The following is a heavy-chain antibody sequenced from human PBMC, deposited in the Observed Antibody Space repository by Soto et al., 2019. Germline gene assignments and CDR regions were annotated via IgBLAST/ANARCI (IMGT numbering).Heavy chain of an antibody. Sequence: GGSLKLSCAASGFSFSDYDMSCIRQAPGKGLEWVSYISSSGSTIYYADSVKGRFTISRDNSKNTLYLQMNSLRAEDTAVYYCANLPFHRTGSRGNDYWGQAT. V-gene: IGHV3-11*04. CDR2: ISSSGSTI. D-gene: IGHD2-8*02. CDR3: ANLPFHRTGSRGNDY. J-gene: IGHJ4*02. CDR1: GFSFSDYD.